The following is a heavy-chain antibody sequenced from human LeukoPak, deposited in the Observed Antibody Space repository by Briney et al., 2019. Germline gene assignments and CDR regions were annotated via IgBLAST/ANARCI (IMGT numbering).Heavy chain of an antibody. J-gene: IGHJ6*03. CDR3: AKGPIGYCSSTSCYSRYYYMDV. D-gene: IGHD2-2*01. Sequence: GGSLRLSCAASGFTFSSYGMHWVRQAPGKGLEWVAFIRYDGSNKYYADSVKGRFTSSRDNSKNTLYLQMNSLRAEDTAVYYCAKGPIGYCSSTSCYSRYYYMDVWGKGTTVTISS. CDR1: GFTFSSYG. V-gene: IGHV3-30*02. CDR2: IRYDGSNK.